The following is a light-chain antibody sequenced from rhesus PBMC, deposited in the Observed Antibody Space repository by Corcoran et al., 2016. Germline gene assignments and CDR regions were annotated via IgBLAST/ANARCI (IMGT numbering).Light chain of an antibody. CDR3: QQCNSWKA. CDR1: QGDGST. V-gene: IGKV3-24*04. J-gene: IGKJ1*01. Sequence: ETVVTQFPATLSLSPGERATRSCRASQGDGSTLAWYQPKPGQAPKLLIDAASHRAPGIPDSFSGSGCGTEFTLPISSLETEDVGVYHCQQCNSWKAFSQGTKVEVK. CDR2: AAS.